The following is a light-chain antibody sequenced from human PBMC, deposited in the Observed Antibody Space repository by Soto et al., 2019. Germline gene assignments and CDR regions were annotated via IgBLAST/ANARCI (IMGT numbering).Light chain of an antibody. Sequence: EIVLTQSPATLSLSPGERATLSCRASQSVSSYLAWYQQKPGQAPRLLIYDASNRATGIPARFSGSGSGTDFTLTIISLEPEDFAVYYCQQRSNWRRTFGQGTKVDIK. J-gene: IGKJ1*01. V-gene: IGKV3-11*01. CDR2: DAS. CDR1: QSVSSY. CDR3: QQRSNWRRT.